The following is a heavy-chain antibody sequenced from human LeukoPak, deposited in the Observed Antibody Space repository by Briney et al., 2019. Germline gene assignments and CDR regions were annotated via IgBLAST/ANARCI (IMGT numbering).Heavy chain of an antibody. D-gene: IGHD6-25*01. Sequence: GGSLRLSCAASEFTFSISAMNWVRQAPGKGLEWVSGLPAFGSTTYYADSVKGRFTISRDNSKNTLYLQMNSLRVEDTAVYYCAKAGSSGRKPYRYFDLWGRGTLVTVPS. V-gene: IGHV3-23*01. J-gene: IGHJ2*01. CDR3: AKAGSSGRKPYRYFDL. CDR1: EFTFSISA. CDR2: LPAFGSTT.